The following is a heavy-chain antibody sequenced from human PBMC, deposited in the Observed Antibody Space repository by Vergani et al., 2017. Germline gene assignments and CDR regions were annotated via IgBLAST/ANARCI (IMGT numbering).Heavy chain of an antibody. CDR2: IIPILGIA. V-gene: IGHV1-69*08. CDR3: ARELGCSGGSCYSGDYYYGMDV. D-gene: IGHD2-15*01. CDR1: GGTFSSYT. Sequence: QVQLVQSGAEVKKPGSSVKVSCKASGGTFSSYTISWVRQAPGQGLEWMGRIIPILGIANYAQKFQGRVTITADKSTSTAYMELSSLRSEDTAVYYCARELGCSGGSCYSGDYYYGMDVWGQGTTVTVSS. J-gene: IGHJ6*02.